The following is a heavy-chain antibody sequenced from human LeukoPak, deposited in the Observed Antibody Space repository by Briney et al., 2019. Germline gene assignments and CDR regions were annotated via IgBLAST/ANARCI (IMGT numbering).Heavy chain of an antibody. CDR2: ISSDGNEK. V-gene: IGHV3-30*04. Sequence: GGSLRLSCAASGFSFASYTMHWFRQAPGKGLEWVAVISSDGNEKHYADSLKGRFTISRDNSKNTLYLQMHSLRVEDTAVYYCAKGPHRDYWGQGTLLTVSS. J-gene: IGHJ4*02. CDR1: GFSFASYT. CDR3: AKGPHRDY.